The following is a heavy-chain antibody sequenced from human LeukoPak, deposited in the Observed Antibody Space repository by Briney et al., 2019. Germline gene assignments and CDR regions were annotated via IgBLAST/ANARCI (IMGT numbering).Heavy chain of an antibody. CDR1: GFTFSTYN. J-gene: IGHJ4*02. CDR2: ITSNLNTI. V-gene: IGHV3-48*04. D-gene: IGHD3-22*01. CDR3: VLGGYDSPYLGFDY. Sequence: GGSLRLSCAASGFTFSTYNMNWVRQAPGKGLEWLAYITSNLNTIYYADSVKGRFTISRGNAKNSLYLQMNSLRAEDTAVYYCVLGGYDSPYLGFDYWGQGTLVTVSS.